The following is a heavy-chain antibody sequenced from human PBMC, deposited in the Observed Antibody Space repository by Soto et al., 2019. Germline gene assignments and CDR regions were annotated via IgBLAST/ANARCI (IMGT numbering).Heavy chain of an antibody. V-gene: IGHV1-46*01. CDR2: INPSGGST. Sequence: DSVKVSCKASGYTFTSYYMHWVRQAPGQGLEWMGIINPSGGSTSYAQKFQGRVTMTRDTSTSTVYMELSSLRSEDTAVYYCARSQGGATTLDYWGQGTLVTVSS. J-gene: IGHJ4*02. CDR1: GYTFTSYY. CDR3: ARSQGGATTLDY. D-gene: IGHD1-26*01.